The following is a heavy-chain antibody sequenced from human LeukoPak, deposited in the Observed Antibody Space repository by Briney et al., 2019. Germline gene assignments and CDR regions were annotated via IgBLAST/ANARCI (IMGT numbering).Heavy chain of an antibody. CDR2: INHSGST. CDR1: GGSFSGYY. V-gene: IGHV4-34*01. D-gene: IGHD1-26*01. Sequence: SETLSLTCAVYGGSFSGYYWSWIRQPPGKGLEWIGEINHSGSTNYNPSLKSRVTISVDTSKNQFPLKLSSVTAAHTAVYYCARARWELDWFDPWGQGTLVTVSS. J-gene: IGHJ5*02. CDR3: ARARWELDWFDP.